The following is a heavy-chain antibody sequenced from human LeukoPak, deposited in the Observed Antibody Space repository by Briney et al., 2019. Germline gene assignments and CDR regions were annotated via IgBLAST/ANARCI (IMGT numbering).Heavy chain of an antibody. CDR2: ISSSSSHT. V-gene: IGHV3-11*06. Sequence: GGSLRLSCAASGFTLSDYYMSWIRQAPGKGLEWVSYISSSSSHTNCADSVKGRFTISRDNAKNSLYLQMNSLRAEDTAVYYCARHQYYYDSSGYSDWGQGTLVTVSS. CDR3: ARHQYYYDSSGYSD. CDR1: GFTLSDYY. J-gene: IGHJ4*02. D-gene: IGHD3-22*01.